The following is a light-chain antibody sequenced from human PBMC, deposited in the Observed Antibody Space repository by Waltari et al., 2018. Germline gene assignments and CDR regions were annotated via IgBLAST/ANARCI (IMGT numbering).Light chain of an antibody. J-gene: IGLJ3*02. V-gene: IGLV2-11*01. Sequence: SALTQPRSVSGSPGQSAPISCTGTTTDLGSYNYVPWYQQHPGKAPKPIILHVTKRPSGVPNRLSGSKSGNTASLTISGLRAEDEAEYYCCSYAGSYTWVFGGGTKLTVV. CDR2: HVT. CDR3: CSYAGSYTWV. CDR1: TTDLGSYNY.